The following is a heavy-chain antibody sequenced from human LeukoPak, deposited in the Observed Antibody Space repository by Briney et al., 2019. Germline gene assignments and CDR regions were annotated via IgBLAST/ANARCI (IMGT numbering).Heavy chain of an antibody. CDR3: ASSSGYYYVWFDP. CDR2: IYYSGKT. D-gene: IGHD3-22*01. CDR1: GGSIGSSNYY. Sequence: SETLSLTCTVSGGSIGSSNYYWGWIRQPPGKGLEWIGSIYYSGKTYYKPSLKSRVTISEDTSKNQFSLKLSSVTAADTAVYYCASSSGYYYVWFDPWGQGTLVTVSS. J-gene: IGHJ5*02. V-gene: IGHV4-39*01.